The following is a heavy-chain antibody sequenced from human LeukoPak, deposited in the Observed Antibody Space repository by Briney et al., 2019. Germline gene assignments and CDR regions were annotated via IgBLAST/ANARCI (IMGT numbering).Heavy chain of an antibody. CDR2: INPTSGDT. V-gene: IGHV1-2*02. CDR3: ARGDGDGPARRAFDI. J-gene: IGHJ3*02. Sequence: ASVKVSCKASGYTFTGYYIHWVRQAPGQGLERMGWINPTSGDTYYEQKFQGRVTLTRDTSISTAYMELSSMRSDDTAVYYCARGDGDGPARRAFDIWGQGTTVAVSS. D-gene: IGHD7-27*01. CDR1: GYTFTGYY.